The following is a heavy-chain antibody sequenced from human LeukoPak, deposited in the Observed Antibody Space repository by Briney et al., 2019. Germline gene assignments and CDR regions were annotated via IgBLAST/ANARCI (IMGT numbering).Heavy chain of an antibody. V-gene: IGHV4-4*07. D-gene: IGHD3-22*01. Sequence: SETLSLTCTVSGGSICTYYWSWIRQPAGKGLEWIGRIYSSGTTNYNPSLKSRVTMSVDRSQNQFSLTLSSVTAADTAMYYCARVNQEDYYDSSGYYSPFDFWGQGTLVTVSS. J-gene: IGHJ4*02. CDR3: ARVNQEDYYDSSGYYSPFDF. CDR2: IYSSGTT. CDR1: GGSICTYY.